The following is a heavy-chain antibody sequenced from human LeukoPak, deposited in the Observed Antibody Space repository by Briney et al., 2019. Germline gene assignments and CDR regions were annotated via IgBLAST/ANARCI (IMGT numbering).Heavy chain of an antibody. D-gene: IGHD1-20*01. CDR3: ARDRRNWNVEYNWFDP. CDR1: GGSISSSSYY. J-gene: IGHJ5*02. Sequence: SETLSLTCTVSGGSISSSSYYWSWIRQPPGKGLEWIGYIYYSGSTNYNPSLKSRVTISVDTSKNQFSLKLSSVTAADTAVYYCARDRRNWNVEYNWFDPWGQGTLVTVSS. CDR2: IYYSGST. V-gene: IGHV4-61*01.